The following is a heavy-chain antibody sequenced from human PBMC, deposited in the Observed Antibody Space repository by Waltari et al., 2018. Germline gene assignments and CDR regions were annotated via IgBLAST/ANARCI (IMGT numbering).Heavy chain of an antibody. J-gene: IGHJ4*02. D-gene: IGHD2-2*01. CDR2: VHHSGKT. CDR3: AGDRAIGLFFDY. Sequence: QVQLQESGQGLVKPSGTLSLTCAVSGDSNSGNYWWSWVRQSPAKGLEWIGQVHHSGKTHYNPSLQSRVTISVDKPKNQFSLNLNSVTGADTAVYYCAGDRAIGLFFDYWGRGTLVTVSS. V-gene: IGHV4-4*02. CDR1: GDSNSGNYW.